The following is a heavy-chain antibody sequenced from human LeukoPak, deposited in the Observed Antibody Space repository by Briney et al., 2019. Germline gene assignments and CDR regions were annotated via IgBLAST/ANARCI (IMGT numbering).Heavy chain of an antibody. D-gene: IGHD6-19*01. Sequence: PGGSLRLSCAASGFTSGFTFGSFGMHWVRQAPGKGPEWVAVISYDGTSQYYADSVKGRFTISRDNSKNTLYLQMNSLRAEDTAVYYCAKEWEAVAGTTFDYWGQGTLVTVSS. V-gene: IGHV3-30*18. J-gene: IGHJ4*02. CDR1: GFTSGFTFGSFG. CDR3: AKEWEAVAGTTFDY. CDR2: ISYDGTSQ.